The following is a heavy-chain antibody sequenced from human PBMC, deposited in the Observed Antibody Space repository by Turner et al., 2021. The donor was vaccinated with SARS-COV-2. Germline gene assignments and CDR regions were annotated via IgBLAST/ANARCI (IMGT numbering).Heavy chain of an antibody. V-gene: IGHV3-33*03. CDR2: IWYDGSQK. CDR3: ARHGAANGNYYYHGLDV. D-gene: IGHD6-13*01. J-gene: IGHJ6*02. CDR1: RFSFSRHA. Sequence: VQLVESGGGVVLPGRSLRLSCAASRFSFSRHAMHWVRQVPGKGLEWVAVIWYDGSQKYHAASVRGRFTISRDNSRNTLYLQMDSLRVEDTGVYYCARHGAANGNYYYHGLDVWGRGTTVTVSS.